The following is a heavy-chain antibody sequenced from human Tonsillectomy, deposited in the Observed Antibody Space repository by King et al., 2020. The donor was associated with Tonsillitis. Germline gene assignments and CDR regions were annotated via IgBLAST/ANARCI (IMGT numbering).Heavy chain of an antibody. V-gene: IGHV4-61*08. Sequence: QLQESGPGLVKPSETLSLTCTVSGGSVYSDDYYWSWIRQPPGKGLEWIGYIYYSGSTNCNSSLKSRATISIDTSRNHFSLKLRSVTAADTAVYFCARRFAWPKSSWYGGECDYWGQGALVTVSS. CDR3: ARRFAWPKSSWYGGECDY. CDR1: GGSVYSDDYY. D-gene: IGHD6-13*01. CDR2: IYYSGST. J-gene: IGHJ4*02.